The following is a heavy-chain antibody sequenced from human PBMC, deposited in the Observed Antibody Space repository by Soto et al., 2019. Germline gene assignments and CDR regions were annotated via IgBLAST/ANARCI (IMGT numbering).Heavy chain of an antibody. Sequence: SVKVSCKASGGTFSSYAISWVRQAPGQGLEWMGGIIPIFGTANYAQKFQGRVTITADESTSTAYMELSSLRSEDTAVYYCARFPSSSWYNPRYFDYWGQGTLVTVSS. D-gene: IGHD6-13*01. CDR3: ARFPSSSWYNPRYFDY. CDR1: GGTFSSYA. CDR2: IIPIFGTA. V-gene: IGHV1-69*13. J-gene: IGHJ4*02.